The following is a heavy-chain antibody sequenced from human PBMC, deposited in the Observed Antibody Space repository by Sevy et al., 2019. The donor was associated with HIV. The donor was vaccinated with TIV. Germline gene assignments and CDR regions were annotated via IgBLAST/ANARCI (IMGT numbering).Heavy chain of an antibody. CDR1: GFTFSSYS. J-gene: IGHJ4*02. CDR3: ARVHPDEHYFDY. Sequence: GGSLRLSCAASGFTFSSYSMNWVRQAPGKGLEWVSYINSSSSTIYYADSVKGRFTISRDNAKNSLYLQMNSLRDEDTVVYYCARVHPDEHYFDYWGQGTLVTVSS. V-gene: IGHV3-48*02. CDR2: INSSSSTI.